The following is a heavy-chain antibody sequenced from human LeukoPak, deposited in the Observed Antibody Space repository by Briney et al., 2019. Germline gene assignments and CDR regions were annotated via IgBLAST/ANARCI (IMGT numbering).Heavy chain of an antibody. D-gene: IGHD3-22*01. CDR1: GFTFSSYS. V-gene: IGHV3-21*01. Sequence: GGSLRLSCAASGFTFSSYSMNWVRQAPGKGLEWVSSISSSSSYIYYADSVKGRFTISRDNAKNSLYLQMNSLRAEDTAVYHCATDYYDSSGYYTGSYWGQGTLVTVSS. CDR3: ATDYYDSSGYYTGSY. J-gene: IGHJ4*02. CDR2: ISSSSSYI.